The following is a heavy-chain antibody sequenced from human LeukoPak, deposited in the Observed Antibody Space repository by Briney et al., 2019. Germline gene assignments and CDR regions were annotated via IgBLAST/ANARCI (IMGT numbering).Heavy chain of an antibody. CDR3: ARGSYSSSNYFDY. J-gene: IGHJ4*02. Sequence: GGSLRLSCAASGFAFSSYSMNWVRQAQGKGLEWVSYISSTGSTIYYADSVRGRFTISRDNAKNSLYLQMNSLRAGDTAVYYCARGSYSSSNYFDYWGQGTLVTVSS. V-gene: IGHV3-48*01. CDR1: GFAFSSYS. D-gene: IGHD6-6*01. CDR2: ISSTGSTI.